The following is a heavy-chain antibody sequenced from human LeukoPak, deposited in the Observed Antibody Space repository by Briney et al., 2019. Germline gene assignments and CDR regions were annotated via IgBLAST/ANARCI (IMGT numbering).Heavy chain of an antibody. J-gene: IGHJ4*01. V-gene: IGHV3-48*02. Sequence: GGSLRLSCAASGFIFSTYNMNWVHQAPGKGLEWVSYISSSGSIMYYADSVKGQFTVSRDNAKNSLYLQMNSLRDDDTAVYYCAVLIVAVGPFDSWGQGTLVTVSS. CDR2: ISSSGSIM. D-gene: IGHD6-13*01. CDR1: GFIFSTYN. CDR3: AVLIVAVGPFDS.